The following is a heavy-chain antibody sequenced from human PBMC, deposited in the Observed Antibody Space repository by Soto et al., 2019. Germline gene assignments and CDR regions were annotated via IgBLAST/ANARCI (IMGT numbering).Heavy chain of an antibody. CDR3: ARVTQYSSGWYVGYYYYGMDV. D-gene: IGHD6-19*01. V-gene: IGHV3-53*01. CDR2: IYSGGST. J-gene: IGHJ6*02. Sequence: PGGSLRLSCAASGFTVSSNYMSWVRQAPGKGLEWVSVIYSGGSTYYADSVKGRFTISRDNSKNTLYLQMNSLRAEDTAVYYCARVTQYSSGWYVGYYYYGMDVWGQGTTVTVSS. CDR1: GFTVSSNY.